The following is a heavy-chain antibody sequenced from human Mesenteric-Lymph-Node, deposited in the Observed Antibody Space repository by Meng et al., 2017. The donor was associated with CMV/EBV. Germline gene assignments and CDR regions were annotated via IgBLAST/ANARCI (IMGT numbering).Heavy chain of an antibody. D-gene: IGHD1-26*01. CDR1: GESLNGDY. V-gene: IGHV4-34*01. CDR2: ISHSGST. J-gene: IGHJ4*02. CDR3: ARGYSGSYYMQY. Sequence: SETLSLTCAVYGESLNGDYWSWIRQPQPPGKGLVWIGEISHSGSTNYNPSLKSRVTISVDTSKKQFSLKLGFVIAADTAVYFCARGYSGSYYMQYWGQGTLVTVSS.